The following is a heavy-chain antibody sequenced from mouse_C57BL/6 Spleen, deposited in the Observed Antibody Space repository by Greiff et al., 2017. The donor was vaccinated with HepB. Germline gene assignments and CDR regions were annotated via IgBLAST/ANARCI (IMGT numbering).Heavy chain of an antibody. V-gene: IGHV1-72*01. CDR1: GYTFTSYW. D-gene: IGHD2-4*01. CDR2: IDPNSGGT. J-gene: IGHJ3*01. CDR3: ARAYYDYSWCSY. Sequence: QVQLQQPGAELVKPGASVKLSCKASGYTFTSYWMHWVKQRPGRGLEWIGRIDPNSGGTKYNEKFKSKATLTVDKHSSTAYMQLSSLTSEESAVYYCARAYYDYSWCSYWGQGTLVAVSA.